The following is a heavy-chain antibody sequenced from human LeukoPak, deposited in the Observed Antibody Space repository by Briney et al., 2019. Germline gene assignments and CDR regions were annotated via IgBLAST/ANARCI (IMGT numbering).Heavy chain of an antibody. Sequence: SETLSLTCTVSGGSVSSYYWSWIRQPPGKGLEWIGYIYYSGSTNYNPSLKSRVTISVDTSQNHFSLKLSSVTAADTAEYYCARSSRGTSDYYGMDVWGQGTTVTVSS. CDR3: ARSSRGTSDYYGMDV. CDR2: IYYSGST. D-gene: IGHD1-1*01. J-gene: IGHJ6*02. CDR1: GGSVSSYY. V-gene: IGHV4-59*02.